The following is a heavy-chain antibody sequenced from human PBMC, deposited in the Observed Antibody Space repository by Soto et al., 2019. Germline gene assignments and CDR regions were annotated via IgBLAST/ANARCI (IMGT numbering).Heavy chain of an antibody. D-gene: IGHD6-19*01. J-gene: IGHJ4*02. CDR1: GFSFSTYA. CDR3: AKEKYSSGFFDY. V-gene: IGHV3-23*01. CDR2: ISGSGGRT. Sequence: GGSLRLSCAASGFSFSTYAMSWVRQAPGKGLEWVSAISGSGGRTYYADSVKGRFTISRDNSKNTLYLQMNSLRAEDTAVYYCAKEKYSSGFFDYWGQGTLVTVSS.